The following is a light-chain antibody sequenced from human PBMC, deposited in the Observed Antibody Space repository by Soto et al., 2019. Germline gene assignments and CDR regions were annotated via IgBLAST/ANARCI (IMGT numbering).Light chain of an antibody. Sequence: QSVLTQPPSASGTPGQRVTISCSGSSSNIGSNTVNWYQQLPGTAPKLLIYSNNQRPSGVPDRSSGSKSGTSASLAISGLQSEDEPDYYCAAWDDSLNGYVFGNGSKVTAL. CDR2: SNN. CDR1: SSNIGSNT. CDR3: AAWDDSLNGYV. J-gene: IGLJ1*01. V-gene: IGLV1-44*01.